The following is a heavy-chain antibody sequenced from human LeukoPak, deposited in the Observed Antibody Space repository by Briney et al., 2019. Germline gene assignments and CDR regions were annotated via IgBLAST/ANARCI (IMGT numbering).Heavy chain of an antibody. D-gene: IGHD6-19*01. J-gene: IGHJ3*02. CDR1: GFTFINAW. V-gene: IGHV3-15*01. Sequence: PGVSLRLACAASGFTFINAWMSWVRQAPGKGLEWVGRIKSKTEGGTTDYAAPVKRRFTISRDDSKNTLYPQMNSLKPEDTAVYYCTTQKAGGGWYFRMGAFDIWGQGTMVTVSS. CDR3: TTQKAGGGWYFRMGAFDI. CDR2: IKSKTEGGTT.